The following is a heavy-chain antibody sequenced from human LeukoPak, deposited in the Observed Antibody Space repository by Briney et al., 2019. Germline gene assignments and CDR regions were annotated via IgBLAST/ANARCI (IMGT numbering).Heavy chain of an antibody. CDR2: INHSGST. V-gene: IGHV4-34*01. D-gene: IGHD2-2*02. CDR1: GGSFSGYY. Sequence: PSETLSLTCAVYGGSFSGYYRSWIRQPPGKGLEWIGEINHSGSTNYNPSLKSRVTISVDTSKNQFSLKLSSVTAADTAVYYCARALGYCSSTSCYRVGDYYGMDVWGQGTTVTVSS. CDR3: ARALGYCSSTSCYRVGDYYGMDV. J-gene: IGHJ6*02.